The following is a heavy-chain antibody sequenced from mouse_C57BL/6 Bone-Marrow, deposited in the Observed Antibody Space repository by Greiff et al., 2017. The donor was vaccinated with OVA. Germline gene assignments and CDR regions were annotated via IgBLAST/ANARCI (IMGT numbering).Heavy chain of an antibody. CDR3: TTEATVVDYFDY. D-gene: IGHD1-1*01. J-gene: IGHJ2*01. CDR2: IDPENGDT. Sequence: VQLQQSGAELVRPGASVKLSCTASGFNIKDDYMHWVKQRPEQGLEWIGWIDPENGDTEYASKFQGKATITADTSSNTAYLQLSSLTSEDTAVYYCTTEATVVDYFDYWGQGTTLTGSS. CDR1: GFNIKDDY. V-gene: IGHV14-4*01.